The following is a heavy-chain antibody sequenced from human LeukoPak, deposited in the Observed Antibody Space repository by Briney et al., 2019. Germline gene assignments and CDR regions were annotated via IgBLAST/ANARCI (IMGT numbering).Heavy chain of an antibody. D-gene: IGHD1-1*01. CDR1: GFTVSSNY. CDR2: IYSGGST. V-gene: IGHV3-66*01. Sequence: GSPRLSCAASGFTVSSNYMSWVRQAPGKGLEWVSVIYSGGSTYYADSVKGRFTISRDYSKNTLYLQMNSLRVEDTAVYYCARESNWNFDYWGQGTLVTVSS. CDR3: ARESNWNFDY. J-gene: IGHJ4*02.